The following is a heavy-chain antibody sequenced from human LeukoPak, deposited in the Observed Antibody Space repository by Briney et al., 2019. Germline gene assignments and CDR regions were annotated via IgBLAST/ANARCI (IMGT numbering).Heavy chain of an antibody. CDR3: ARDKTAGVPAAMNYYYYGMDV. V-gene: IGHV3-30*04. Sequence: GGSLRLSCAASGFTFSSYAMHWVRQAPGKGLEWVAVISYDGSNKYYADSVKGRFTISRDNSKNTLYPQMNSLRAEDTAVYYCARDKTAGVPAAMNYYYYGMDVWGKGTTVTVSS. J-gene: IGHJ6*04. CDR2: ISYDGSNK. CDR1: GFTFSSYA. D-gene: IGHD2-2*01.